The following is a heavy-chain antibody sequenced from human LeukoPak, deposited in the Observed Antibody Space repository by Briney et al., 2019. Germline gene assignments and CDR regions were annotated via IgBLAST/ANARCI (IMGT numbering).Heavy chain of an antibody. CDR2: INHNGNVN. D-gene: IGHD3-16*01. CDR3: ARGGGLDV. Sequence: GGALRLSCAAPGFTFITYWMNWARQAPGKGLEWVASINHNGNVNYYVDSVKGRFTISRDNAKNSLYLQMSNLRAEDTAVYCCARGGGLDVWGQGATVTVSS. CDR1: GFTFITYW. J-gene: IGHJ6*02. V-gene: IGHV3-7*03.